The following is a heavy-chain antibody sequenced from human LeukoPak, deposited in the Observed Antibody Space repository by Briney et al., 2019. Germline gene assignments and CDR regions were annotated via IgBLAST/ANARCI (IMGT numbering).Heavy chain of an antibody. CDR2: IYTSGST. CDR1: SGSISSYY. J-gene: IGHJ3*02. CDR3: ARDERWLLNAFDI. D-gene: IGHD5-24*01. V-gene: IGHV4-4*07. Sequence: SETLSLTCTVSSGSISSYYWSWIRQPAGKGLEWIGRIYTSGSTNYNPSLKSRVTISVDTSKNQFSLKLSSVTAADTAVYYCARDERWLLNAFDIWGQGTMVTVSS.